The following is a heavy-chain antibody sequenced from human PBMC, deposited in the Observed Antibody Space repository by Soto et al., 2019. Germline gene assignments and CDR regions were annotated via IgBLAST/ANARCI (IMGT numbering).Heavy chain of an antibody. Sequence: GASVKVSCKASGGSFSNFGISWVRQAPGQGLEWMGGIVPVFGRPNYAQRFRGRLTITADGSTSTGYMELTSLRSDDTAVYYCAREGSGYNFWGQGTQVTAPQ. CDR3: AREGSGYNF. V-gene: IGHV1-69*13. D-gene: IGHD5-12*01. CDR2: IVPVFGRP. J-gene: IGHJ4*02. CDR1: GGSFSNFG.